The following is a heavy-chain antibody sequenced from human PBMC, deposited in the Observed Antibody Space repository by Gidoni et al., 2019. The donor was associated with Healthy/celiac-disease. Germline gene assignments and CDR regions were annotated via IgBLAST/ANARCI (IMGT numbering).Heavy chain of an antibody. CDR3: ARRAHYYDSSGYYYVVPFDL. D-gene: IGHD3-22*01. V-gene: IGHV2-5*02. J-gene: IGHJ2*01. CDR2: IYWDDDK. Sequence: QITLKESGPTLVKPTQTLTLTCTFSGFSLSTSGVGVGWIRQPPGKALEWLALIYWDDDKRYSPSLKSRLTITKDTSKNQVVLTMTNMDPVDTATYYCARRAHYYDSSGYYYVVPFDLWGRGTLVTVSS. CDR1: GFSLSTSGVG.